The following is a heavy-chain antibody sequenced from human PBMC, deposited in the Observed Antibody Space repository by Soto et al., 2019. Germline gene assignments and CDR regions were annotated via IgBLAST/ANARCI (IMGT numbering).Heavy chain of an antibody. V-gene: IGHV3-23*01. D-gene: IGHD4-17*01. CDR1: GFTFSSYA. J-gene: IGHJ6*02. Sequence: GGSLRLSCAASGFTFSSYAMSWVRQAPGKGLEWVSAISGSGGSTYYADSVKGRFTISRDNSKNTLYLQMNSLRAEDTAVYYCARGDNYYYGMDVWGQGTTVTVSS. CDR2: ISGSGGST. CDR3: ARGDNYYYGMDV.